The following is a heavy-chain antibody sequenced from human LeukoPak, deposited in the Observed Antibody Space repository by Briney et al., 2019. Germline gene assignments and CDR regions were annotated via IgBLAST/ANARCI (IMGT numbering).Heavy chain of an antibody. CDR2: INHSGST. Sequence: PSETLSLTCAVYGGSFSGYYWSWIRQPPGKGREWIGEINHSGSTNYNPSLKSRVTISVDTSKNQFSLKLSSVTAADTAVYYCARLSCGGDCSGSWGQGTLVTVSS. CDR3: ARLSCGGDCSGS. CDR1: GGSFSGYY. V-gene: IGHV4-34*01. D-gene: IGHD2-21*02. J-gene: IGHJ5*02.